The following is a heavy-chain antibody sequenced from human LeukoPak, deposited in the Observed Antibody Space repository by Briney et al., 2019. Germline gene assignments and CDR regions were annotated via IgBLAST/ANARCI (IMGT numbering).Heavy chain of an antibody. CDR3: ARGNPNVLLWFGELLRWFDP. J-gene: IGHJ5*02. CDR1: GFTVSSNY. Sequence: GGSLRLSCAASGFTVSSNYMSWVRQAPGKGLEWVSSISSSSSYIYYADSVKGRFTISRDNAKNSLYLQMNSLRAEDTAVYYCARGNPNVLLWFGELLRWFDPWGQGTLVTVSS. V-gene: IGHV3-21*01. D-gene: IGHD3-10*01. CDR2: ISSSSSYI.